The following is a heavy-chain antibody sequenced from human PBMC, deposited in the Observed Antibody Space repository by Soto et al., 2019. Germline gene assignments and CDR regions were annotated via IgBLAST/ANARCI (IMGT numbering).Heavy chain of an antibody. Sequence: SETLSLTCTVSGGSISSGDYYWSWIRQPPGKGLEWIGYIYYSGSTYYNPSLKSRVTISVDTSKNRFSLKLSSVTATDTAVYYCAREPIVVVPAALGGMDVWGQGTTVTVSS. CDR3: AREPIVVVPAALGGMDV. J-gene: IGHJ6*02. CDR2: IYYSGST. V-gene: IGHV4-30-4*01. CDR1: GGSISSGDYY. D-gene: IGHD2-2*01.